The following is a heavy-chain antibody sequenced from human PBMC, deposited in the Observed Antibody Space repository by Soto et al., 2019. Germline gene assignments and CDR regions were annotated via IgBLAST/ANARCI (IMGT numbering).Heavy chain of an antibody. CDR2: ISGSGGTA. CDR3: AKGRGQNWNFNY. V-gene: IGHV3-23*01. CDR1: VFTFSSYA. Sequence: EVQLLESGGGSVQPGGSLRLSCAASVFTFSSYAMHWVRRPPGKGLEWVSSISGSGGTAYYADSVKGRFSISRDSRVNTLYLQMNSLRAEDTAVYYCAKGRGQNWNFNYWGLGTLVTVSP. J-gene: IGHJ4*02. D-gene: IGHD1-7*01.